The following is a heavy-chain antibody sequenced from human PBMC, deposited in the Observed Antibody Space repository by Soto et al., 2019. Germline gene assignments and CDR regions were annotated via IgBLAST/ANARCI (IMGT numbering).Heavy chain of an antibody. Sequence: VGALSLSCSASGFTFSSYAMHWVRQAPGKWLEWVAVISYDGSNKYYADSVKGRFTISRDNSKNTLYLQMNSLRAEDTAVYYCARETLPNPYYYYGMDVWGQGTTVTVS. CDR1: GFTFSSYA. J-gene: IGHJ6*02. CDR2: ISYDGSNK. CDR3: ARETLPNPYYYYGMDV. V-gene: IGHV3-30-3*01.